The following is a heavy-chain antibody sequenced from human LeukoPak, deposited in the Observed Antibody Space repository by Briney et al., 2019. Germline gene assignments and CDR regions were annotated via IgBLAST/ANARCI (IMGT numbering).Heavy chain of an antibody. J-gene: IGHJ4*02. V-gene: IGHV3-9*01. D-gene: IGHD3-22*01. CDR2: ISWNSGTI. CDR1: GFNFDDDA. CDR3: AKGAPKVYSDSSGYYVSYHY. Sequence: GRSLRLSCAASGFNFDDDAMYWVRQAPGKGLEFVSGISWNSGTIGYTDSVKGRFTISRDNAKNSLYLQMNSLRAEDTALYYCAKGAPKVYSDSSGYYVSYHYWGQGTLVTVSS.